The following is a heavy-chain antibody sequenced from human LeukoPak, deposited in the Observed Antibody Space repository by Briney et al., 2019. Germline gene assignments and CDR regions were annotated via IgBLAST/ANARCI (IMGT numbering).Heavy chain of an antibody. D-gene: IGHD3-22*01. V-gene: IGHV3-23*01. CDR3: AKERTMIVVVNPIDY. CDR2: ISGSGGST. CDR1: GFTFSSYA. J-gene: IGHJ4*02. Sequence: GGSLRLSCAASGFTFSSYAMSWVRQAPGKGLEWVSAISGSGGSTYYADSVKGRFTISRDNSKNTLYLQMNSLRAEDTAVYYCAKERTMIVVVNPIDYWCQGTLVTVSS.